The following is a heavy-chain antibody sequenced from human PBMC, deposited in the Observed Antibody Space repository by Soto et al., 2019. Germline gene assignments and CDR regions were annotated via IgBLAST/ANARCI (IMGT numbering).Heavy chain of an antibody. CDR2: ISAYNGNT. CDR1: GYTVSSYG. Sequence: APVKVSCKASGYTVSSYGISWVRQAPGQGLEWMGWISAYNGNTNYAQKLQGRVTISVDTSKNQFSLKLSSVTAADTAVYYCAREPDFWSRGTLVTVSS. J-gene: IGHJ4*02. V-gene: IGHV1-18*01. CDR3: AREPDF. D-gene: IGHD3-3*01.